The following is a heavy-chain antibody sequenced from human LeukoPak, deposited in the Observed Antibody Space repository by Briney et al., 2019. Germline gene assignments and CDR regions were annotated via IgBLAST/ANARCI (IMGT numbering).Heavy chain of an antibody. D-gene: IGHD2-21*01. CDR3: AKDRTSGIVVVSPGTL. Sequence: PGGSLRLSCAASGFTFSSYAMSWVRQAPGKGLEWVSAISGSGGSTYYADSVKGRFTISRDNSKNTLYLQMNSPRAEDTAVYYCAKDRTSGIVVVSPGTLWGQGTLVTVSS. J-gene: IGHJ4*02. CDR1: GFTFSSYA. CDR2: ISGSGGST. V-gene: IGHV3-23*01.